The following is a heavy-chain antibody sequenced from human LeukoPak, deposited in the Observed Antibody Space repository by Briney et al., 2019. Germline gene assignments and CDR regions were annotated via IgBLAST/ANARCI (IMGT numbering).Heavy chain of an antibody. CDR2: IIPIFGTA. D-gene: IGHD2-21*01. Sequence: GASVKVSCKASGYTFTSNYIHWVRQAPGQGLEWMGGIIPIFGTANYAQKFQGRVTITADESTSTAYMELSSLRSEDTAVYYCAREHMRGSDAFDIWGQGTMVTVSS. CDR1: GYTFTSNY. V-gene: IGHV1-69*13. J-gene: IGHJ3*02. CDR3: AREHMRGSDAFDI.